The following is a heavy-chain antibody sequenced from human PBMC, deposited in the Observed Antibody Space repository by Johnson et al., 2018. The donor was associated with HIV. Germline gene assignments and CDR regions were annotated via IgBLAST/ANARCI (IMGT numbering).Heavy chain of an antibody. J-gene: IGHJ3*02. Sequence: VQLVESGGGVVRPGRSLRLSCAASGFTFSSYAMHWVRQAPGKGLELVAVISYDGSNKYYADSVKGRFTISRDNSKNTLYLQMNSLRVEDTAVYYCAREQATLWFRASGAGFDIWGQGTTVTVPS. CDR3: AREQATLWFRASGAGFDI. V-gene: IGHV3-30*04. CDR1: GFTFSSYA. CDR2: ISYDGSNK. D-gene: IGHD3-10*01.